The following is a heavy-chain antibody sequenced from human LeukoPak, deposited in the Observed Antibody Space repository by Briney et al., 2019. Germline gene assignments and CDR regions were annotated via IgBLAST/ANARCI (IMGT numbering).Heavy chain of an antibody. CDR2: ISSSGSTI. D-gene: IGHD5-12*01. Sequence: GGFLRLSCAASGFTFSDYYMSWIRQAPGKGLEWVSYISSSGSTIYYADSVKGRFTISRDNAKNSLYLQMNSLRAEDTAVYYCARDGFKGHDLLGGIGYWGQGTLVTVSS. V-gene: IGHV3-11*04. CDR3: ARDGFKGHDLLGGIGY. CDR1: GFTFSDYY. J-gene: IGHJ4*02.